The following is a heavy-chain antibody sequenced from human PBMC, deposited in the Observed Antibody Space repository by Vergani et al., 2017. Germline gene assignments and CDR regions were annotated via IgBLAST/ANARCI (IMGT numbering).Heavy chain of an antibody. J-gene: IGHJ6*02. D-gene: IGHD4-23*01. Sequence: DVQLVESGGGFVQPGGSLRLSCAASGFTISSKYMRWVRQVPGKGMEWVSLIYSGGSTYYSDSVKGRFTISRDNSKNTLHLQMNSLRPEDTGVYYCARDTVVTPTRKYYHDQEVDVWGQGTTVTVAS. V-gene: IGHV3-66*02. CDR3: ARDTVVTPTRKYYHDQEVDV. CDR1: GFTISSKY. CDR2: IYSGGST.